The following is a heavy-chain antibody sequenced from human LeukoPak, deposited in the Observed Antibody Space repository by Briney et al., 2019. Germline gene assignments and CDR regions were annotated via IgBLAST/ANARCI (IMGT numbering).Heavy chain of an antibody. V-gene: IGHV4-59*06. CDR3: HSGRPSSYYYYYMDV. Sequence: PAGSLRLSCAVSGFTVSGNYMSWVRQAPGKGLEWIGYIYYSGSTYYNPSLKSRVTISVDTSKNQFSLKLSSVTAADTAVYYCHSGRPSSYYYYYMDVWGKGTTVTVSS. CDR2: IYYSGST. J-gene: IGHJ6*03. CDR1: GFTVSGNY. D-gene: IGHD3-10*01.